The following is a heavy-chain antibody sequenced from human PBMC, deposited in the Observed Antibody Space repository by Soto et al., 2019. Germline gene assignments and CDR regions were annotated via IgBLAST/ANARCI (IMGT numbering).Heavy chain of an antibody. J-gene: IGHJ4*02. CDR2: INSDGSST. CDR3: ASKHSSRAFDY. Sequence: EVQLVESGGGLVQPGGSLRLSCAASGFTFSSYWMHWVRQAPGKGLVWVSRINSDGSSTTSVDSVKGRFTISRDNAKNRVDQQMNCLRAEDTAVYYCASKHSSRAFDYWGQGTLVTVSS. D-gene: IGHD6-13*01. V-gene: IGHV3-74*01. CDR1: GFTFSSYW.